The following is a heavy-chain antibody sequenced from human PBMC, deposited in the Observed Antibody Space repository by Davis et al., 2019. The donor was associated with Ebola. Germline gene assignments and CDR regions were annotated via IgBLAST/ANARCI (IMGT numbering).Heavy chain of an antibody. CDR1: GFTFSTYS. Sequence: PGGSLRLSCAASGFTFSTYSMSWVRQAPGKALEWVSSISSDSDYIYYADSAKGRFTISRDNAKNSLYLQMNSLRAEDTAVYYCARRADYWGQGTLVTVSS. V-gene: IGHV3-21*04. CDR2: ISSDSDYI. J-gene: IGHJ4*02. CDR3: ARRADY.